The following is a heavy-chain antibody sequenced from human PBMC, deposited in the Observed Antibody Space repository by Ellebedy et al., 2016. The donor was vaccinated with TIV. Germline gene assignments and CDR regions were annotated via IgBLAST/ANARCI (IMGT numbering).Heavy chain of an antibody. V-gene: IGHV4-61*01. CDR2: IYYSGCT. J-gene: IGHJ2*01. D-gene: IGHD4-17*01. CDR3: ARVSVSEDYDWYFDL. Sequence: MPSETLSLTCTVSGGSVSSGSYYWSWIRQPPGKGLEWIGYIYYSGCTNYNPSLKSRVTISVDTSKNQFSLKLSSVTAADTAVYYFARVSVSEDYDWYFDLWGRGTLVTVSS. CDR1: GGSVSSGSYY.